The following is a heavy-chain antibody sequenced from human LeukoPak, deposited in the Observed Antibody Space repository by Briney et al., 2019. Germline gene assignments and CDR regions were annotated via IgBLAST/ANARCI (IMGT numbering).Heavy chain of an antibody. V-gene: IGHV4-38-2*02. CDR3: ARQTYYDFWSGYYGEMGWFDP. D-gene: IGHD3-3*01. J-gene: IGHJ5*02. CDR1: GYSISSGYY. Sequence: PSETLSLTCTVSGYSISSGYYWGWIRQPPGKGLEWIGSIYHSGSTYYNPSLKSRVTISVDTSKNQFSLKLSSVTAADTAVYYCARQTYYDFWSGYYGEMGWFDPWGQGTLVTVSS. CDR2: IYHSGST.